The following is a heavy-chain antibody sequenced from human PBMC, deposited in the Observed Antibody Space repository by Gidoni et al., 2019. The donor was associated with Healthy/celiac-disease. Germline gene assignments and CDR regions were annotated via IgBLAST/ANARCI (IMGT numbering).Heavy chain of an antibody. D-gene: IGHD3-10*01. CDR2: INHSGST. CDR3: ASSQFGELLDY. J-gene: IGHJ4*02. CDR1: GGSFSDYY. V-gene: IGHV4-34*01. Sequence: QVQLQQWGAGLLKPSETLSLTCAVYGGSFSDYYWSWIRQPPGKGLEWIGEINHSGSTNYNPSLKSRVTISVDTSKNQFSLKLSSVTAADTAVYYCASSQFGELLDYWGQGTLVTVSS.